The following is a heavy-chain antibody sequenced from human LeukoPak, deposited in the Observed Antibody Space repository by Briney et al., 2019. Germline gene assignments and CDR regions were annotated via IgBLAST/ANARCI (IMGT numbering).Heavy chain of an antibody. Sequence: ASVKVSRKASGYTFSSYGITWVRQAPGQGLEWMGWISAYGGNTDYAQKFQGRVTMTMDTSTSTAYMELRSLTSDDTAVYYCARGGSYYHFDYWGQGTLVTVSS. J-gene: IGHJ4*02. D-gene: IGHD1-26*01. CDR3: ARGGSYYHFDY. CDR2: ISAYGGNT. V-gene: IGHV1-18*01. CDR1: GYTFSSYG.